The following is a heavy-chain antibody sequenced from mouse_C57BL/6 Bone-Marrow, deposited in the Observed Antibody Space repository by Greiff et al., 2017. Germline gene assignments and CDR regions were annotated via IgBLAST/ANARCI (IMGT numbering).Heavy chain of an antibody. CDR1: GYTFTSYW. D-gene: IGHD1-1*01. V-gene: IGHV1-55*01. CDR2: IFPGSGST. Sequence: QVQLQPGAELVKPGASVKMSCKASGYTFTSYWITWVMQRPGQGLEWIGDIFPGSGSTNYNEQFKSKATLTADTSSSTAYMQLSSLTSEDSAVYYCARGDLITTAVAPLYFDYWGQGTTLTVSS. J-gene: IGHJ2*01. CDR3: ARGDLITTAVAPLYFDY.